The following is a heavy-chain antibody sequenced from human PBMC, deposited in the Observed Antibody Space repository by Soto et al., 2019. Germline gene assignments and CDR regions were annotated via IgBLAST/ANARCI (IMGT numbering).Heavy chain of an antibody. Sequence: SETLSLTCAVSGGSISSGGYSWSWIRQPPGKGLEWIGNIYYSGRTYYNPSLKSRVTLSVDTSKNQFSLKLSSVTAADTAVYYYDSSGYYGRRGVLDYWGQGTLVTVSS. CDR2: IYYSGRT. D-gene: IGHD3-22*01. J-gene: IGHJ4*02. CDR3: DSSGYYGRRGVLDY. V-gene: IGHV4-30-2*03. CDR1: GGSISSGGYS.